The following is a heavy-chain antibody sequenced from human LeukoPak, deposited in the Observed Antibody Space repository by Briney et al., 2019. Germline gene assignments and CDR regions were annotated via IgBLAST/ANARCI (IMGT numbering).Heavy chain of an antibody. D-gene: IGHD6-19*01. CDR1: GFTFSGYG. CDR2: ISSSGGST. J-gene: IGHJ4*02. CDR3: AKGRGYWQWLPTDY. V-gene: IGHV3-23*01. Sequence: GGSLRLSCTASGFTFSGYGMSWVRQAPGKGLEWVSSISSSGGSTYYADSVKGRFTISRDNSKNTLYLQMNSLRAEDTALYYCAKGRGYWQWLPTDYWGQGTLVTVSS.